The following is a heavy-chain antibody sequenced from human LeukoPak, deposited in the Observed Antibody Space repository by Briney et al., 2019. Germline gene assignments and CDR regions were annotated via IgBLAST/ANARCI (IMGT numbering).Heavy chain of an antibody. V-gene: IGHV3-30*02. CDR3: AKDSAFYYIDV. CDR2: IRYNGNNQ. CDR1: GFTFNNYG. J-gene: IGHJ6*03. Sequence: QPGGSLRLSCAASGFTFNNYGMHWVRQAPGKGLEWVAFIRYNGNNQYYADSVKGRLTISRDNSKNTLYLQMNSLKGDDTAVYYCAKDSAFYYIDVWGKGTTVIISS. D-gene: IGHD3-10*01.